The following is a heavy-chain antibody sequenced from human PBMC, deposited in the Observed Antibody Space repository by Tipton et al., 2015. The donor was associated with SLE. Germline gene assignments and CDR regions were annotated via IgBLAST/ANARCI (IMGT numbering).Heavy chain of an antibody. J-gene: IGHJ4*02. CDR1: GFTFTTYA. CDR3: ATLWGYCSVGRCYSAF. Sequence: SLRLSCAASGFTFTTYAVSWVRQAPGTGLAWVSVIYSGETTYYADSVKGRFAISRDNSKNTLYLQMNSLRPEDTAVYYCATLWGYCSVGRCYSAFWGQGTLVTVSS. V-gene: IGHV3-53*05. CDR2: IYSGETT. D-gene: IGHD2-15*01.